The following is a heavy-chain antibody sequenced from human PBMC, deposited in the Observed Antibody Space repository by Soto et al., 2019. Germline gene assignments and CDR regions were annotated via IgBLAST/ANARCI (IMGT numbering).Heavy chain of an antibody. D-gene: IGHD6-13*01. CDR3: ARDSSSWYVTYYYYGMDV. CDR2: INPSGGST. V-gene: IGHV1-46*01. CDR1: GYTFTSYY. J-gene: IGHJ6*02. Sequence: ASVKVSCKASGYTFTSYYMHWVRQAPGQGLEWMGIINPSGGSTSYAQKFQGRVTMTRDTSTSTVYMELSSLRSEDTAVYYCARDSSSWYVTYYYYGMDVWGQGTKVTVSS.